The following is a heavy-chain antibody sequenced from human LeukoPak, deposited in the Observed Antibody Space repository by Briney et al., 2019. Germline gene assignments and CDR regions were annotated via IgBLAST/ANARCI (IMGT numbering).Heavy chain of an antibody. D-gene: IGHD3-10*01. CDR2: ISGGGGTT. J-gene: IGHJ4*02. CDR1: GFTFSTYA. CDR3: AKDQGRITIIRGAPFDS. Sequence: GGSLRLSCAGSGFTFSTYALSWVRQAPGKGLEWASAISGGGGTTYYADSVKGRFTISRDNSKDTLYLQMNSLRVEDTAVYYCAKDQGRITIIRGAPFDSWGQGTLVTVSS. V-gene: IGHV3-23*01.